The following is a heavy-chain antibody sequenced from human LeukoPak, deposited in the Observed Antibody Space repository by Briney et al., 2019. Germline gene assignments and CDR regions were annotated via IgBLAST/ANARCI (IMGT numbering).Heavy chain of an antibody. J-gene: IGHJ6*02. D-gene: IGHD3-16*02. V-gene: IGHV3-30*03. CDR2: ISFDGSNE. CDR3: AREEHDYVWGSYRYYYYYGIDV. CDR1: GFTFSDYY. Sequence: GGSLRLSCAASGFTFSDYYMSWIRQSPGRGLEWLSFISFDGSNEFYADSLKGRFTISRDNSKDTLYLQMDSLRAEDTALYYCAREEHDYVWGSYRYYYYYGIDVWGQGTTVTVSS.